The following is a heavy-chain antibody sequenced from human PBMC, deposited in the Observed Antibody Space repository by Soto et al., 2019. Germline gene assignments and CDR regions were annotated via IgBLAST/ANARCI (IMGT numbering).Heavy chain of an antibody. CDR3: AREYCSSTSCYMFYYYYGMDV. D-gene: IGHD2-2*02. CDR1: GHTFTSYY. Sequence: ASVKVSCKASGHTFTSYYMHWVRQAPGQGLEWMGIINPSGGSTSYAQKFQGRVTMTRDTSTSTVYMELSSLRSEDTAVYYCAREYCSSTSCYMFYYYYGMDVWGQGTTVTVSS. J-gene: IGHJ6*02. V-gene: IGHV1-46*01. CDR2: INPSGGST.